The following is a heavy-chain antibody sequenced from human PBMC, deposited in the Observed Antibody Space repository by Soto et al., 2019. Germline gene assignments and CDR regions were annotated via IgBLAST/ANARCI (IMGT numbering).Heavy chain of an antibody. CDR2: ISSSSSAI. J-gene: IGHJ6*02. CDR1: EFTFSSCA. Sequence: GGSLRLSCAASEFTFSSCAMNWVRQAPGRGLEWLSYISSSSSAIYYADSVKGRFTISRDNAKNTLYLQMNSLRDEDTAVYYCARDPERTTPYYYYGMDVWGQGTTVTVSS. D-gene: IGHD2-15*01. V-gene: IGHV3-48*02. CDR3: ARDPERTTPYYYYGMDV.